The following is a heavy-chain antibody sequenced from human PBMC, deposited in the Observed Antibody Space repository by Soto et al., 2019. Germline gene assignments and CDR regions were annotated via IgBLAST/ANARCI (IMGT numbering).Heavy chain of an antibody. Sequence: GDSVKVACKASGSTFPRYGISWVRQAPGQGLEWMGWISAYNGNTNYAQKLQGRVTITRDTSTSTAYMELSSLRSEDTAVYYCACRAKRHRMDVRGQGTTVTVSS. CDR3: ACRAKRHRMDV. V-gene: IGHV1-18*01. CDR1: GSTFPRYG. D-gene: IGHD1-1*01. CDR2: ISAYNGNT. J-gene: IGHJ6*02.